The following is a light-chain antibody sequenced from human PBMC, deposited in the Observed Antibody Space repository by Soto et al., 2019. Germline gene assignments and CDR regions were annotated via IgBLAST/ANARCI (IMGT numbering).Light chain of an antibody. J-gene: IGLJ1*01. CDR1: SSDVGGYNY. V-gene: IGLV2-14*01. CDR2: DVS. CDR3: SSYISSSTYV. Sequence: QSALTQPASVSGSPGQSITISCTGTSSDVGGYNYVSWCQQHPGKAPKLMIYDVSNRPSGVSNRFSGSKSGNTASLTISGLQAEDEADYYCSSYISSSTYVFGTGTKLTVL.